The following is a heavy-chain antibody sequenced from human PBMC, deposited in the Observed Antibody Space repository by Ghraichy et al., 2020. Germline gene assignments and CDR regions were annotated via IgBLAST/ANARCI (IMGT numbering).Heavy chain of an antibody. D-gene: IGHD2-15*01. J-gene: IGHJ4*02. CDR1: GFTFTTYW. V-gene: IGHV3-7*03. CDR3: AREGSGGNCYSD. CDR2: INQDGSEK. Sequence: WGSLRLSCEASGFTFTTYWMGWVRQAPGKGLEWVANINQDGSEKYYADSVRGRFTISRDNARNSLYLQMNSLRAEDTAVYYCAREGSGGNCYSDWGQGTLVTVSS.